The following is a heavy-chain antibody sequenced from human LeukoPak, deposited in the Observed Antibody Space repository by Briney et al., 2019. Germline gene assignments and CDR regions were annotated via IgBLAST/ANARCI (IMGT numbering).Heavy chain of an antibody. D-gene: IGHD3-10*01. CDR2: ICSSGNT. CDR3: ARTYYYGSGSPSP. V-gene: IGHV4-39*07. CDR1: GGSISSSQYC. J-gene: IGHJ4*02. Sequence: PSETLSLTCSVSGGSISSSQYCWGWIRQPPGKGLEWIGNICSSGNTFYNASVKGRITISVDTSKNQFSLKLSSVTAADTAVYYCARTYYYGSGSPSPWGQGTLVAVSS.